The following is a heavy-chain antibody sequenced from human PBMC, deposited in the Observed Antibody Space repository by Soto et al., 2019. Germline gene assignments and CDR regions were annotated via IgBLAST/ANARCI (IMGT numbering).Heavy chain of an antibody. Sequence: AASVKVSCKASGGTFSSYAISWVRQAPGQGLEWMGGIIPIFGTANYAQKFQGRVTITADKSTSTAYMELSSLRSEDTAVYYCASQSGYVDYYYGMDVWGQGTTVTVSS. D-gene: IGHD5-12*01. J-gene: IGHJ6*02. CDR1: GGTFSSYA. V-gene: IGHV1-69*06. CDR3: ASQSGYVDYYYGMDV. CDR2: IIPIFGTA.